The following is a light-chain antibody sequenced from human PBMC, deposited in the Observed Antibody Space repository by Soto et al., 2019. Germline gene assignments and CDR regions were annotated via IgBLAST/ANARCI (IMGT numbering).Light chain of an antibody. V-gene: IGLV2-14*01. Sequence: QSVLTQPASVSGSPGQSITISCTGTGSDVGGYDYVSWYQLHPGKAPKLMVFEVSNRPSGVSNRFSGSKSGTTASLTISGLQPEDEADYYCSAYSDIDTKVFGTGTKVTVL. CDR1: GSDVGGYDY. CDR2: EVS. CDR3: SAYSDIDTKV. J-gene: IGLJ1*01.